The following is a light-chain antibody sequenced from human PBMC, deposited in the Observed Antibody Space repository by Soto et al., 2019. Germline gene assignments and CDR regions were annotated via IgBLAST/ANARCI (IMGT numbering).Light chain of an antibody. CDR3: QQSNSSPYT. CDR2: KAS. Sequence: DIQMTQSPATLSASVGDTVIITCRASQTIFGWLAWYQQKPGTAPNLLIYKASSLQRGVPSRFSGSGSGTEFTLTISSLQPDDCATYFCQQSNSSPYTFGKGTTLEMK. J-gene: IGKJ2*01. V-gene: IGKV1-5*03. CDR1: QTIFGW.